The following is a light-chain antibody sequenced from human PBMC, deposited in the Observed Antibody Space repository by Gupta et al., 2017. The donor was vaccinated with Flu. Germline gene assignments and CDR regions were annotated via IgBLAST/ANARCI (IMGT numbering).Light chain of an antibody. V-gene: IGLV1-40*01. CDR2: GNN. J-gene: IGLJ3*02. Sequence: QSALTQPPSVSGAPGQRLTISCTGSSSDIGAGYDVHWYQQVPGTAPKPLIYGNNNRPSGVPDRFSGSKSGTSASLAITGLQAEDEADYYCQSYDSSLSGSVFGGGTKLTVL. CDR3: QSYDSSLSGSV. CDR1: SSDIGAGYD.